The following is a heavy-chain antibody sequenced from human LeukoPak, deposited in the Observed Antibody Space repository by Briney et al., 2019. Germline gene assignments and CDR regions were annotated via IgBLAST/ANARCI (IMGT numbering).Heavy chain of an antibody. CDR2: INSDGSST. CDR3: ARDPRNYGIDY. CDR1: GFTFSSYW. J-gene: IGHJ4*02. V-gene: IGHV3-74*01. D-gene: IGHD1-7*01. Sequence: SGGSLRLSCAASGFTFSSYWMHWVRQAPGKGLVWVSRINSDGSSTSYADSVEGRFTISRDNAKNTLYLQMNSLRAEDTAVYYCARDPRNYGIDYWGQGTLVTVSS.